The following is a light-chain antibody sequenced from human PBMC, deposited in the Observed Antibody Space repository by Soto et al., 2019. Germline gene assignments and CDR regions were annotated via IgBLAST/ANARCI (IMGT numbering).Light chain of an antibody. Sequence: QSVLTQPPSASGTPGQRVTISCSGSNSNIGTNTVNWYQQLPGTAPKLLIHSNNQRPSGLPDRFSGSKSGNSASLAISRLQSEDEADYYCAAWDDRLNGDVVFGGGTKLTVL. CDR3: AAWDDRLNGDVV. J-gene: IGLJ2*01. CDR2: SNN. V-gene: IGLV1-44*01. CDR1: NSNIGTNT.